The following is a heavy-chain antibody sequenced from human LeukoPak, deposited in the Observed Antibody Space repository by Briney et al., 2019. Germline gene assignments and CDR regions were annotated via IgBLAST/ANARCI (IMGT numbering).Heavy chain of an antibody. V-gene: IGHV4-38-2*02. CDR1: GYSISSGYY. J-gene: IGHJ3*02. Sequence: PSETLSLTCTVSGYSISSGYYWGWIRQPPGKGLEWIGSIFHSGSTYYNPSLKSRITISVDTSKNQFSLRLSSVTAADTAVYYCARDRLIADAFDIWGQGTMVTVSS. CDR3: ARDRLIADAFDI. CDR2: IFHSGST. D-gene: IGHD2/OR15-2a*01.